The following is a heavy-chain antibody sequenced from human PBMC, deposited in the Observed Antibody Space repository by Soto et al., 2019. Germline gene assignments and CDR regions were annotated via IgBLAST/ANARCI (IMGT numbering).Heavy chain of an antibody. CDR1: GFTFSSYA. CDR3: AKGGYYYYGMDV. Sequence: EVQLLESGGGLVQPGGSLRLSCAASGFTFSSYAMSWVRQAPGKGLEWVSAISGSGGSTYYADSVKGRFTISRDNSKATLYLQMNGLRAEDTAVYYCAKGGYYYYGMDVWGQGTTVTVSS. J-gene: IGHJ6*02. CDR2: ISGSGGST. V-gene: IGHV3-23*01.